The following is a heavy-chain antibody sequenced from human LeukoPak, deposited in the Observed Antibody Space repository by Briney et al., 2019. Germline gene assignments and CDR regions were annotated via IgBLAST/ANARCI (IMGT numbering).Heavy chain of an antibody. CDR1: GYSFTSHW. D-gene: IGHD5-18*01. CDR2: IYPGDSDT. V-gene: IGHV5-51*01. J-gene: IGHJ4*02. CDR3: ARRGEAMDPFDY. Sequence: GESLQISCKASGYSFTSHWIGWVRQVPGKGLEWMGIIYPGDSDTRYSPSFQGQVTISADKSINTAYLQWSSLKASDTAIYYCARRGEAMDPFDYWGQGTLVTVSS.